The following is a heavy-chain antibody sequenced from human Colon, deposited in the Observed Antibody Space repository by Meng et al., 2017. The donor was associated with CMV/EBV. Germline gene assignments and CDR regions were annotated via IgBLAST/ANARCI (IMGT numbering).Heavy chain of an antibody. J-gene: IGHJ4*02. Sequence: GSLRLSCTVSGGPVNSGSYYWSWIRQPPGKGLEWIGEINHSGSTNYNPSLKSRVTISVDTSKNQFSLKLSSVTAADTAVYYCARGPGRWLQLFDYWGQGTLVTVSS. CDR2: INHSGST. CDR1: GGPVNSGSYY. D-gene: IGHD5-24*01. V-gene: IGHV4-39*07. CDR3: ARGPGRWLQLFDY.